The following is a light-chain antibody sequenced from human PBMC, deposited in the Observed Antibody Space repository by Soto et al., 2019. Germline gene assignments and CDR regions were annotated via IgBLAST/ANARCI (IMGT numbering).Light chain of an antibody. CDR2: DAS. Sequence: EIVLTQSPGTLSLSPGERATLSCRASQSVTSSLVWYQQKPGQAPRLLMYDASNRATGIPARFSGSGSGTDFTLTISSLEPEDSAVYYCQQRSTWPRTFGGGTKVDIK. J-gene: IGKJ4*01. V-gene: IGKV3-11*01. CDR1: QSVTSS. CDR3: QQRSTWPRT.